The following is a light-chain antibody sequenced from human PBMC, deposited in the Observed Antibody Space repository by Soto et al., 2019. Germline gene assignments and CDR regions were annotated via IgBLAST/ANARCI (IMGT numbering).Light chain of an antibody. Sequence: QAVLTQSPSASASLGASVKLTCTLSSGHSSFAIAWHQQQPEKGPRYLMKLNSDGSHSKGDGIPDRFSGSSSGAERYLTISSRQSEDGADYYCQTGGTGGWVFGGGTQLTVL. CDR1: SGHSSFA. J-gene: IGLJ3*02. CDR2: LNSDGSH. V-gene: IGLV4-69*01. CDR3: QTGGTGGWV.